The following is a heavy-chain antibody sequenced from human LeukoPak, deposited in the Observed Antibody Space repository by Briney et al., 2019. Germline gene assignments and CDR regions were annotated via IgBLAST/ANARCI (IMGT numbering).Heavy chain of an antibody. CDR1: GFTFSTYW. V-gene: IGHV3-7*03. D-gene: IGHD3-22*01. J-gene: IGHJ4*02. CDR2: IKQDGSEK. CDR3: AKGNYYYDSSGYAERYFDY. Sequence: SGGSLRLSCAASGFTFSTYWMTWVRQAPGKGLEWVANIKQDGSEKYYVDSVKGRFTISRDNAKNSLYLQMNSLRAEDTALYYCAKGNYYYDSSGYAERYFDYWGQGTLVTVSS.